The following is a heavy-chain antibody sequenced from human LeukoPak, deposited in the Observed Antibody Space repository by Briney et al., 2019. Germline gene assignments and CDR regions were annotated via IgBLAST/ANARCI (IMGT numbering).Heavy chain of an antibody. D-gene: IGHD6-25*01. Sequence: SETLSLTCTVSGGSISSYYWSWIRQPPGKGLEWIGEINHSGSTNYNPSLKSRVTISVDTSKNQFSLKLSSVTAADTAVYYCARQRRGYQAGGFDYWGQGTLVTVSS. CDR3: ARQRRGYQAGGFDY. CDR1: GGSISSYY. CDR2: INHSGST. V-gene: IGHV4-34*01. J-gene: IGHJ4*02.